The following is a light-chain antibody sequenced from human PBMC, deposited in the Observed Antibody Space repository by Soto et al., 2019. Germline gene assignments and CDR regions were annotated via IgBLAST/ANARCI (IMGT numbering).Light chain of an antibody. CDR3: QQYNNYPWT. Sequence: DIQITQSPSTLSASVGDRVTITCRASQSISSWLAWYQQKPGKAPNLLIYKASSLESGVPSRFSGSGSGTEFTLTISSLQPDDFATYYCQQYNNYPWTFGQGTKVEIK. CDR2: KAS. J-gene: IGKJ1*01. V-gene: IGKV1-5*03. CDR1: QSISSW.